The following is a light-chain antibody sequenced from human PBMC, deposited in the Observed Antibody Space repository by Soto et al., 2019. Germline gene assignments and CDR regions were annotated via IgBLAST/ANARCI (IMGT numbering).Light chain of an antibody. CDR1: QSLLHSDGKTY. Sequence: DIVMTQTPLSLSVTPGQPASISCKSSQSLLHSDGKTYLYWYLQKPGQPPQLLIYEVSNRFSGVPDRFSGSGSGTEFTLTISSLQSEDFAVYYCQQYNNWSFGQGTRLEIK. J-gene: IGKJ5*01. CDR2: EVS. CDR3: QQYNNWS. V-gene: IGKV2D-29*01.